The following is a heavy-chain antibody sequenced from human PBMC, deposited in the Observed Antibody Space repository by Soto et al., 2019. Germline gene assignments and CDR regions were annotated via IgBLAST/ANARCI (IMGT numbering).Heavy chain of an antibody. Sequence: QVQLQESGPGLVKPSETLSLTCTVSGGSISSYYWSWIRQPPGKGLEWIGYIYYSGSTNYNPSRTSRGTISVDTSKNQFSLKLSSVTAADTAVYYCAGGSYSGFYYYCYRDVWGKGTTVTVSS. V-gene: IGHV4-59*01. CDR1: GGSISSYY. CDR2: IYYSGST. CDR3: AGGSYSGFYYYCYRDV. D-gene: IGHD2-15*01. J-gene: IGHJ6*03.